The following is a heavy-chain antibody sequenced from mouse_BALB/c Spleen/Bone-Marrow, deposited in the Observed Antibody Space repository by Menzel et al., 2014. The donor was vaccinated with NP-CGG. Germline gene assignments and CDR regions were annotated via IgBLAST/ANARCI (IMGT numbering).Heavy chain of an antibody. CDR3: ARSGDSSGYGFAY. D-gene: IGHD3-2*01. CDR2: IYPGDGST. V-gene: IGHV1S56*01. Sequence: VQLQQSGPELVKPGALVKISCKASGFTFRSYDINWVKQRPGQGLEWIGWIYPGDGSTKYNEKFKGKATLTADKSSSTAYMQLSSLTSDNSAAYFCARSGDSSGYGFAYWGQGTLVTVSA. J-gene: IGHJ3*01. CDR1: GFTFRSYD.